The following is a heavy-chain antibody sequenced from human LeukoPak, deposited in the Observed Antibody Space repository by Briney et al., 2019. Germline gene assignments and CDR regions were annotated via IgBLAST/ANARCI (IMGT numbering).Heavy chain of an antibody. V-gene: IGHV4-61*09. J-gene: IGHJ4*02. D-gene: IGHD5-24*01. CDR1: GGSISSGSYY. CDR3: ARSRDGYNWGFDY. CDR2: IYTTGST. Sequence: PSETLSLTCTVSGGSISSGSYYWSWIRQPAGKQLEWIGHIYTTGSTKYNPSLKSRVTISLDTSKNQFSLKLSSVTAADTAVYYCARSRDGYNWGFDYWGQGTLVTVSS.